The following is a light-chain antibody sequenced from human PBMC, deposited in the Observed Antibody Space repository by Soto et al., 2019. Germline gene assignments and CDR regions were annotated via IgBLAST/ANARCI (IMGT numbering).Light chain of an antibody. CDR1: SSDVGGYKF. J-gene: IGLJ2*01. CDR3: SSYTLRSTSYVL. CDR2: DVT. V-gene: IGLV2-14*03. Sequence: QSALTQPASVSGSPGQSITIPCTGTSSDVGGYKFVSWYQQHPGKAPKLMIYDVTNRPSGVSSRFSGAKSGNTASLTIPGLQPDDEAYYFCSSYTLRSTSYVLFGGGTQQTVL.